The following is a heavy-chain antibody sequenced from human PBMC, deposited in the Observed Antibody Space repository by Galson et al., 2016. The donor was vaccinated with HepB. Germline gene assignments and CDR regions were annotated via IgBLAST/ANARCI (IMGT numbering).Heavy chain of an antibody. CDR3: AGFVDTAVVTEFIAAFDI. Sequence: SGYTFSTYYMHWVRQAPGQGLEWMGMINPRGGSTSYAQKFQGRLTMTRDTSTSTVYMELTILRSEDTALYFCAGFVDTAVVTEFIAAFDIWGQGTMVTVSS. CDR2: INPRGGST. V-gene: IGHV1-46*03. J-gene: IGHJ3*02. CDR1: GYTFSTYY. D-gene: IGHD5-18*01.